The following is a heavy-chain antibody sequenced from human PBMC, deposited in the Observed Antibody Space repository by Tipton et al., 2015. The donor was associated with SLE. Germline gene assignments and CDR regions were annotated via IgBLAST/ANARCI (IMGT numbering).Heavy chain of an antibody. CDR3: ARSSATGFYYMDV. CDR1: GGSINSRY. V-gene: IGHV4-59*11. Sequence: TLSLTCTVSGGSINSRYWSWIRQPPGKGLEWIGYFYGGSTSYNPSLRGRVTISVDTSKNEFSLKLSSVTAADTAVYYCARSSATGFYYMDVWGKGTTVTVSS. CDR2: FYGGST. J-gene: IGHJ6*03. D-gene: IGHD3-10*01.